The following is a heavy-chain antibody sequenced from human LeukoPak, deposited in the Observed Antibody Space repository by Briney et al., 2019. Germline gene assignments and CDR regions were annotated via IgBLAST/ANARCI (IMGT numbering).Heavy chain of an antibody. J-gene: IGHJ4*02. V-gene: IGHV3-30*04. CDR3: ARGLYTRYYYDSSGPKGPFDF. CDR2: ISYDGSNK. CDR1: GFTFSNYA. Sequence: PGRSLRLSCAASGFTFSNYAMHWVRQAPGKGLEWVAVISYDGSNKYYADSVKGRFTISRDNSKNTLYLQMNSLRAEDTAVSYCARGLYTRYYYDSSGPKGPFDFWGQGILVTVSS. D-gene: IGHD3-22*01.